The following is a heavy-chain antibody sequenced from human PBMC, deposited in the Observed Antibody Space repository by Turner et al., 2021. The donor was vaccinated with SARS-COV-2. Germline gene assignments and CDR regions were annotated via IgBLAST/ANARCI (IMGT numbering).Heavy chain of an antibody. CDR3: ARARGAPPLYYFDY. D-gene: IGHD3-10*01. V-gene: IGHV4-39*01. Sequence: QLQLQESGPGLVKPSETLSLTCTVSGGSISSSSDYWGWIRQPPGKGLEWIGSIYYSGITYYNPSLKSRVTISVDTSKNQFSLKLSSVTAADTAVYYCARARGAPPLYYFDYWGQGTLVTVAS. CDR2: IYYSGIT. CDR1: GGSISSSSDY. J-gene: IGHJ4*02.